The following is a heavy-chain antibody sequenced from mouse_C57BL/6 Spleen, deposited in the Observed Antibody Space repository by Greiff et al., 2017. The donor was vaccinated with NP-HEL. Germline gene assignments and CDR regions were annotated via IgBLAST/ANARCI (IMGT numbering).Heavy chain of an antibody. CDR1: GFSFNTYA. D-gene: IGHD4-1*01. J-gene: IGHJ4*01. Sequence: DVQLVESGGGLVQPKGSLKLSCAASGFSFNTYAMNWVRQAPGKGLEWVARIRSKSNNYATYYADSVKDRFTISRDDSESMLYLQMNNLKTEDTAMYYCVRGTGPYAMDYWGQGTSVTVSS. V-gene: IGHV10-1*01. CDR3: VRGTGPYAMDY. CDR2: IRSKSNNYAT.